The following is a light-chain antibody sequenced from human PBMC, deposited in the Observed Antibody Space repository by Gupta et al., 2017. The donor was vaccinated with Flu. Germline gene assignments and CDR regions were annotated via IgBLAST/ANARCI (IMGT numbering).Light chain of an antibody. J-gene: IGKJ1*01. Sequence: VTMLLSPGERGTLSCRSMQKVSKNVEWSQQKPIQPPMLLIYNASTRDTGLKARFSGGGSGKDVTLATTGRQSEEFGVYYCHQHYYCPPWTFGQGARVEIK. CDR3: HQHYYCPPWT. V-gene: IGKV3-15*01. CDR2: NAS. CDR1: QKVSKN.